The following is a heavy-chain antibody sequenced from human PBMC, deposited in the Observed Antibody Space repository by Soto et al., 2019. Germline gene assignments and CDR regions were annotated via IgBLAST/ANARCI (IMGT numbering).Heavy chain of an antibody. V-gene: IGHV3-48*02. Sequence: GGSLRLSCAASGFNFNSYNMNWVRQAPGKGLEWLSYISESRNTIYYADSVKGRFTISRDNAKNSLYLQMNSLRDEDTAVYYCARDTPYCGGGNCRDYYYYGMDVWGQGTTVTVSS. CDR1: GFNFNSYN. D-gene: IGHD2-15*01. CDR3: ARDTPYCGGGNCRDYYYYGMDV. CDR2: ISESRNTI. J-gene: IGHJ6*02.